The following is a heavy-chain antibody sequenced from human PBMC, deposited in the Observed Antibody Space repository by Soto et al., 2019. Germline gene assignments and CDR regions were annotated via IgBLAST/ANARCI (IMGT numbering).Heavy chain of an antibody. CDR3: ARQGYCSNTACYRVDY. V-gene: IGHV5-51*01. CDR1: GYSFTSYW. Sequence: PGESLKISCKGSGYSFTSYWIGWVRQMPGKGLEWMGIIYPGASNTRYSPSFQGQVTISADKSISSAYLQWSSLKASDTAMYYCARQGYCSNTACYRVDYWGQGTLVTVSS. J-gene: IGHJ4*02. CDR2: IYPGASNT. D-gene: IGHD2-2*01.